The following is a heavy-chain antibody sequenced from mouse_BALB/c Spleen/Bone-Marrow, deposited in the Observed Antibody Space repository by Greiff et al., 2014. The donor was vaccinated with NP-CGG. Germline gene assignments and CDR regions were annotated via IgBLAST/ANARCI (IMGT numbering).Heavy chain of an antibody. CDR2: IYPGDGDT. CDR1: AYTFTSYW. V-gene: IGHV1-87*01. J-gene: IGHJ1*01. CDR3: ARGYYYGSTYGWYFDV. D-gene: IGHD1-1*01. Sequence: VKLMESGAELARPGASVKLSCKASAYTFTSYWMQWVIQRPGQGLEWIGAIYPGDGDTRYTQKFRGKATLTADKSSSTAYMQLSSLASEDSAVYYCARGYYYGSTYGWYFDVWGAGTTVTVSS.